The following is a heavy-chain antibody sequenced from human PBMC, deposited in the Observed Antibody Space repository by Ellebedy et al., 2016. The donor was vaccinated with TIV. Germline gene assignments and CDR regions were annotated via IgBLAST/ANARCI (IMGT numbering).Heavy chain of an antibody. CDR1: GFSFSDSY. J-gene: IGHJ4*02. V-gene: IGHV3-11*01. Sequence: GGSLRLSXAASGFSFSDSYMSWIRQVPGKGLEWVSYISSGGTTIHYADSVKGRFTISRDNSKNTLYLQINSLRAEDTAVYYRAKDLRGGGLDYWGQGTLVTVSS. CDR3: AKDLRGGGLDY. CDR2: ISSGGTTI. D-gene: IGHD3-16*01.